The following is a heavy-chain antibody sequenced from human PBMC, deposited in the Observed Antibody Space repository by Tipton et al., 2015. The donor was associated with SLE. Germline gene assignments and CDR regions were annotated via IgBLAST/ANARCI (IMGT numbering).Heavy chain of an antibody. J-gene: IGHJ4*02. D-gene: IGHD3-10*01. CDR3: ARRGRSAWFPGV. CDR1: GGSINSSTSF. CDR2: ISSSGST. V-gene: IGHV4-39*07. Sequence: TLSLTCNVSGGSINSSTSFWAWIRQPPGKGLEWIASISSSGSTGHNPSLRSRVSISLDTSKNQFSLRLTSATAADTAVYYCARRGRSAWFPGVWGQGTLVTVSS.